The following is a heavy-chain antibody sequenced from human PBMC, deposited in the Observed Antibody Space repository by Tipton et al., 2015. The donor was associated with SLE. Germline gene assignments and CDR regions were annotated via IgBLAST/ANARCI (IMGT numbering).Heavy chain of an antibody. CDR2: ISSNGGST. V-gene: IGHV3-64*01. D-gene: IGHD4-23*01. CDR3: AREETDGGFDI. CDR1: GFTFSSYA. Sequence: SLRLSCAASGFTFSSYAMHWVRQAPGKGLEYVSAISSNGGSTYYASSMKGRFTISRDNSKKSMDLQMSSLRVEDTAVYYCAREETDGGFDIWGQGTMVTVSS. J-gene: IGHJ3*02.